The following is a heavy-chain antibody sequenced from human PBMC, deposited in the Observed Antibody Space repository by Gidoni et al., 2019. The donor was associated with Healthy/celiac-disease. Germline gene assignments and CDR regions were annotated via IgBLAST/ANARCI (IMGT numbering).Heavy chain of an antibody. Sequence: QVQLVQSGAEVKKPGSSVKVSCKASGGTFSSYAISWVRQAPGQGLEWMGGIIPIFGTANYAQKFQGRVTITADESTSTAYMELSSLRSEDTAVYYCARDRHIRITGVTGYYYYYGMDVWGQGTTVTVSS. V-gene: IGHV1-69*01. CDR2: IIPIFGTA. D-gene: IGHD1-20*01. CDR1: GGTFSSYA. J-gene: IGHJ6*02. CDR3: ARDRHIRITGVTGYYYYYGMDV.